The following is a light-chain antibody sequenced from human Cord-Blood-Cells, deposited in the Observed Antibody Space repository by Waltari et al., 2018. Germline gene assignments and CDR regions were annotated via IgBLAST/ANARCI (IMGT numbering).Light chain of an antibody. CDR1: QSVSSN. Sequence: EIVMTQSPATLSVSPGERATLSCRASQSVSSNFAWYQQKPGQAPRLLIYGASTRATGIPARFSGSGSGTEFTLTISSLQSEEFAVYYCQQYNNWPALTFGGGTKVEIK. V-gene: IGKV3-15*01. CDR2: GAS. CDR3: QQYNNWPALT. J-gene: IGKJ4*01.